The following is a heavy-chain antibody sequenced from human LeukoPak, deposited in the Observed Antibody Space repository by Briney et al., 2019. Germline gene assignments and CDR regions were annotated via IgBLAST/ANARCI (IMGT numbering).Heavy chain of an antibody. CDR1: GGSISSYY. V-gene: IGHV4-4*07. Sequence: PSETLSLTCTVSGGSISSYYWSWIRQPAGKGLEWIGRIYTSGSTNYNPSLKSRVTMSVDTSKNQFSLKLSSVTAADTAVYYCARGLGSSWSQNNWFDPWGQGTLVTVSS. D-gene: IGHD6-13*01. CDR3: ARGLGSSWSQNNWFDP. CDR2: IYTSGST. J-gene: IGHJ5*02.